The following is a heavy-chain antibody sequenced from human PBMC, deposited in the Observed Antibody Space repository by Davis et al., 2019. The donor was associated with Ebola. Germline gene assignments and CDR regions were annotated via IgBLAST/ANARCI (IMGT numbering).Heavy chain of an antibody. V-gene: IGHV4-34*01. CDR3: ARNPWWRGTPFDY. D-gene: IGHD2-8*02. J-gene: IGHJ4*02. CDR2: INHSGST. CDR1: GGSFSGYY. Sequence: AGSLRLSCAVYGGSFSGYYWSWIRQPPGKGLEWIGEINHSGSTNYNPSLKSRVTISVDTSKNQFSLKLSSVTAADTAVYYCARNPWWRGTPFDYWGQGTLVTVSS.